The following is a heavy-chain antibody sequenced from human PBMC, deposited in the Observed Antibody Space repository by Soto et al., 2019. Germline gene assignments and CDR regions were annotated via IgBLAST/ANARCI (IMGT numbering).Heavy chain of an antibody. CDR2: ISAYDGHT. CDR1: GYTFTLNG. J-gene: IGHJ5*02. CDR3: ARDSGYLAA. Sequence: QVQLVQSGAEVKKPGASVKVSCKTSGYTFTLNGIAWVRQAPGQGLEWMGWISAYDGHTKYAEKLQGRVTMTTDTSSSTAYMELRSLGSDASAIYYCARDSGYLAAWGQGTLVTVSS. D-gene: IGHD5-12*01. V-gene: IGHV1-18*01.